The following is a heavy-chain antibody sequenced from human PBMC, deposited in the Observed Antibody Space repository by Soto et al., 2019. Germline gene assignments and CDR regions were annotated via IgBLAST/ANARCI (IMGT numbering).Heavy chain of an antibody. CDR2: INPSGGST. CDR3: ARSGPTNDYVWRDAFDI. D-gene: IGHD3-16*01. CDR1: GYTFTSYY. V-gene: IGHV1-46*01. J-gene: IGHJ3*02. Sequence: VASVKVSCKASGYTFTSYYMHWVRQAPGQGLEWMGIINPSGGSTSYAQKFQGRVTMTRDTSTSTVYMELSSLRSEDTAVYYCARSGPTNDYVWRDAFDIWGQGTMVTVSS.